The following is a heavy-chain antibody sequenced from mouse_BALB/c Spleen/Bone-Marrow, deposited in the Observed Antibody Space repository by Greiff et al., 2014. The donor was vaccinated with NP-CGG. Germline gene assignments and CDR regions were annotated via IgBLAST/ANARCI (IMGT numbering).Heavy chain of an antibody. J-gene: IGHJ4*01. CDR3: ARDTMDY. V-gene: IGHV1S56*01. CDR1: GYTFTSYY. Sequence: LVESGPELVKPGASVRISCKASGYTFTSYYIHWVKQRPGQGLEWIGWIYPGNVNTMYNEKFKGKATLTADKSSSTAYMQLSSLTSEDSAVYFCARDTMDYWGQGTSVTISS. CDR2: IYPGNVNT.